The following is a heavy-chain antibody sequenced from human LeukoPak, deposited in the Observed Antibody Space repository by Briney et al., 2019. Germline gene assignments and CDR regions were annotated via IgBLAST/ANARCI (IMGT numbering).Heavy chain of an antibody. D-gene: IGHD3-10*01. J-gene: IGHJ4*02. CDR1: GGSISSYY. V-gene: IGHV4-38-2*02. CDR3: ARAEVLWFGELFYY. CDR2: IYHSGST. Sequence: SETLSLTCTVSGGSISSYYWSWIRQPPGKGLEWIGSIYHSGSTYYNPSLKSRVTISVDTSKNQFSLKLSSVTAADTAVYYCARAEVLWFGELFYYWGQGTLVTVS.